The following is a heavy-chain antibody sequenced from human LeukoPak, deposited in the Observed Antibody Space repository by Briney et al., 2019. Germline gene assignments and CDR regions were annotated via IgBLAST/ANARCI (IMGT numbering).Heavy chain of an antibody. CDR2: IFPGDSRT. V-gene: IGHV5-51*01. J-gene: IGHJ5*02. CDR1: GYSFTSYW. CDR3: ACRDLTSTWSYP. Sequence: GESLKISCKGIGYSFTSYWIGWVRQMPGKGLVWMGVIFPGDSRTRYNPSFQGQVTISVDKSISTVYLQWVSLKASDTAMYYCACRDLTSTWSYPWGQGTLVTVSS. D-gene: IGHD2-2*01.